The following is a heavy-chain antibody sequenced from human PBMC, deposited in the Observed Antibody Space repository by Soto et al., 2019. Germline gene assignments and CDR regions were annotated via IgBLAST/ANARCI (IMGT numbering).Heavy chain of an antibody. CDR3: ARLYCTITDCPRSFDY. CDR2: IESSSTYI. J-gene: IGHJ4*02. Sequence: PGGSLRLSCAASGFTFTPYSMIWVRQAPGKGLEWVSSIESSSTYIYYADSMKGRITISRDNAKNSVSLQMNSLRAEDTAVYYCARLYCTITDCPRSFDYWGQGTLVTVS. CDR1: GFTFTPYS. V-gene: IGHV3-21*01. D-gene: IGHD2-8*01.